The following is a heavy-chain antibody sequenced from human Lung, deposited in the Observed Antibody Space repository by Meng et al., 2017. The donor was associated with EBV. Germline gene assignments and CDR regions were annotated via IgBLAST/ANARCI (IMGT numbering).Heavy chain of an antibody. V-gene: IGHV1-18*01. J-gene: IGHJ4*02. D-gene: IGHD6-19*01. Sequence: QIRLVQSGSEVKTPGASVEVTCKASGYTFTTYGISWVRTAPGQGLEWMGWVDPGNGDRNFAQKFQDRVTLTTDTSTSTVYMELRSLRSDDTAVYFCARDRQWLFDSWGQGTLVTVSS. CDR3: ARDRQWLFDS. CDR2: VDPGNGDR. CDR1: GYTFTTYG.